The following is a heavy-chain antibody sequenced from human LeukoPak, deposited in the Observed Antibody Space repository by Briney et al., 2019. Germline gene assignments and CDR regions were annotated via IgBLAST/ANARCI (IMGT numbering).Heavy chain of an antibody. CDR3: ARVPQDFWSGYFDY. J-gene: IGHJ4*02. Sequence: SETLSLTCTGSGGSISSYYWSWIRQPPGKGLEWIGYIYYSGSTNYNPSLKSRVTISVDTSKNQFSLKLSSVTAADTAVYYCARVPQDFWSGYFDYWGQGTLVTVSS. V-gene: IGHV4-59*01. CDR2: IYYSGST. CDR1: GGSISSYY. D-gene: IGHD3-3*01.